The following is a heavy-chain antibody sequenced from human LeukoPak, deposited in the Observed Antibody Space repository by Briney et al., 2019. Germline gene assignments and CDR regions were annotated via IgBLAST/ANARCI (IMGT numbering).Heavy chain of an antibody. D-gene: IGHD4-17*01. CDR2: T. CDR1: GGSISSSSYS. V-gene: IGHV4-39*07. Sequence: PSETLSLTCTVSGGSISSSSYSWAWIRQPPGKGLEWIGSTYYNPSLKSRVTISVDRSKNQISLKLSSVTAADSAVYYCARSYGDYPYGMDVWGQGTTVTVSS. CDR3: ARSYGDYPYGMDV. J-gene: IGHJ6*02.